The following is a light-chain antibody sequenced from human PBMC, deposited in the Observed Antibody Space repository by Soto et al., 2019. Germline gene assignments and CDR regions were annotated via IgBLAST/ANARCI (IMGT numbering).Light chain of an antibody. CDR2: DAS. J-gene: IGKJ4*01. CDR3: QQRSNWPLT. Sequence: EIVLTQSPATLSLSPGGRATLSCRASQSVSSYSAWYQQKPGQAPRLLIYDASNRATGIPARFSGSGSGTDFTLTISSLEPEDFAVYYCQQRSNWPLTFGGGTKWIS. CDR1: QSVSSY. V-gene: IGKV3-11*01.